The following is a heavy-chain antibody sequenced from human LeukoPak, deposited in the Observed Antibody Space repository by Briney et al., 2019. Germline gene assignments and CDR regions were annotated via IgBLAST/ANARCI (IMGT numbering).Heavy chain of an antibody. CDR1: AYIISTYW. CDR3: ACRKFSSPWFDP. J-gene: IGHJ5*02. CDR2: ILPGDSRT. Sequence: GESLKISCQAAAYIISTYWSCWVQQIPGKLEEIMAVILPGDSRTSYNPSFQGQVTISAGKTISTACLHWSSLKASNTPMYICACRKFSSPWFDPSGQGTLVTASS. V-gene: IGHV5-51*07. D-gene: IGHD6-13*01.